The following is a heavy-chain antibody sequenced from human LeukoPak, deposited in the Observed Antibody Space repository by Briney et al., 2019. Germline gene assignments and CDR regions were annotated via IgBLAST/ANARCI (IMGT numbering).Heavy chain of an antibody. CDR1: GFTFSSYA. Sequence: GESLRLSCAASGFTFSSYAMHWVRQAPGKGLEGVAAISYDRSNKYYADSVNGRFTISRDNSKNTLYLQMNSLRAEDTGVYYGARDVYWGQGTLVTVSS. J-gene: IGHJ4*02. CDR3: ARDVY. V-gene: IGHV3-30*04. CDR2: ISYDRSNK.